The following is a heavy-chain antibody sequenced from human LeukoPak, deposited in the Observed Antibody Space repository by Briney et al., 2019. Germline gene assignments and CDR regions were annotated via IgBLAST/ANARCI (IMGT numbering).Heavy chain of an antibody. CDR1: GYTFTRYG. CDR3: ARDRAYYYDSSPYYFDY. J-gene: IGHJ4*02. D-gene: IGHD3-22*01. V-gene: IGHV1-18*01. Sequence: ASVKVSCKASGYTFTRYGISWVRQAPGQGLKGMGWISAYNGNTNYAQKLQGRVTMTTDTSTSTAYMELRSLRSDDTAVYYCARDRAYYYDSSPYYFDYWGQGTLVTVSS. CDR2: ISAYNGNT.